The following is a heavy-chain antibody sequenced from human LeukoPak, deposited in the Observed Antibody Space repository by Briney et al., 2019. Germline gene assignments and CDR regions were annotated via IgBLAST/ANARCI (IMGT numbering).Heavy chain of an antibody. D-gene: IGHD3-3*01. CDR2: ISSSSSYI. V-gene: IGHV3-21*01. CDR1: GFTFSSYS. J-gene: IGHJ5*02. CDR3: ARTPSGLYNWFDP. Sequence: GGSLRLSCAASGFTFSSYSMNWVRQAPGKGLEWVSSISSSSSYIYYADSVKGRFTISRDNAKNSLYLQMNSLRAEDTAVYYCARTPSGLYNWFDPWGQGTLVTVSS.